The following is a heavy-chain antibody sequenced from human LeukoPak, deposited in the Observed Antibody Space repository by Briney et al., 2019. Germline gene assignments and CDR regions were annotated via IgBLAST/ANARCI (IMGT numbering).Heavy chain of an antibody. D-gene: IGHD5-18*01. CDR2: INPNSGDT. CDR1: GYTFTGYI. V-gene: IGHV1-2*02. CDR3: ARDLVDTAMWEFDY. Sequence: GASVKVSCKASGYTFTGYIMHWVRQAPGQGLEWMGWINPNSGDTKYTQKFQGGVTLTRDTSISTAYMELNRLRSDDTAVYYCARDLVDTAMWEFDYWGQGTLVTVSS. J-gene: IGHJ4*02.